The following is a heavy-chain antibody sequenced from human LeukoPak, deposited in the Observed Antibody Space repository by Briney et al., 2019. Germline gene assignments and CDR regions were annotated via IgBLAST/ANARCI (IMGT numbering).Heavy chain of an antibody. J-gene: IGHJ4*02. CDR3: AREARDAVAAFYFDY. Sequence: GGSLRLSCAASGFTFSSYAMHWVRQAPGKGLEWVAVISYDGSNKYYADSVKGRFTISRDNSKNTLYLQMNSLRAEDTAVYYYAREARDAVAAFYFDYWGQGTLVTVSS. CDR1: GFTFSSYA. D-gene: IGHD6-19*01. V-gene: IGHV3-30-3*01. CDR2: ISYDGSNK.